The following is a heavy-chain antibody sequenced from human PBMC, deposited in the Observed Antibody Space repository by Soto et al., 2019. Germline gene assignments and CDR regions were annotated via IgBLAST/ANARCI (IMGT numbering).Heavy chain of an antibody. Sequence: QVQLVQSGAEVKKPGASLKVSCRASGYTFTNYGISWVRQAPGQGLEWMGWISAYNGNTNYAQKLQGRVTMTTDSSMRTAYMELRSLRSDDTAVYYCARENQYYDILTGYFNDYWGQGTLVTVSS. CDR1: GYTFTNYG. CDR3: ARENQYYDILTGYFNDY. V-gene: IGHV1-18*01. J-gene: IGHJ4*02. CDR2: ISAYNGNT. D-gene: IGHD3-9*01.